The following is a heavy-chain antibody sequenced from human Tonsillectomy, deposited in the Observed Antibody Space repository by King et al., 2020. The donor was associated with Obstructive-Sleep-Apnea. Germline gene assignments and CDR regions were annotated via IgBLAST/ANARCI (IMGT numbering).Heavy chain of an antibody. V-gene: IGHV4-31*03. J-gene: IGHJ6*02. Sequence: VQLQESGPGLVKPSETLALTCTVSGGSISSGGYYWSWIRQHPGKGREWIGYIYYSGSTYYNPSLKSRVSISVDTSKNQFSLKLSSVTAADTAVYYCARCQGSDYYYGMDVWGQGTTVTVSS. CDR3: ARCQGSDYYYGMDV. CDR1: GGSISSGGYY. D-gene: IGHD6-6*01. CDR2: IYYSGST.